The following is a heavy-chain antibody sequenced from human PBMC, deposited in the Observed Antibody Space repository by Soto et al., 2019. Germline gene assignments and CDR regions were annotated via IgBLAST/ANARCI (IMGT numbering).Heavy chain of an antibody. V-gene: IGHV1-18*01. D-gene: IGHD3-22*01. CDR1: GYTFPDYG. J-gene: IGHJ1*01. Sequence: ASVKVSCKASGYTFPDYGIHWVRQAPGQGLEWMGWINTYNGNTYYTQNLQGRVTMTRDTSTSTAYMDLRSLRFDDTALYYCARDRDDSSWSTAENLQHWGQGTLVTVYS. CDR2: INTYNGNT. CDR3: ARDRDDSSWSTAENLQH.